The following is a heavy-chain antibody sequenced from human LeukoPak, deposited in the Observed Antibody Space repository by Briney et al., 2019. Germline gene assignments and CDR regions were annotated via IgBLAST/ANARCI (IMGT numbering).Heavy chain of an antibody. CDR2: IYYSGGT. CDR1: GGSISANY. D-gene: IGHD2-2*01. CDR3: ASMVPAGYFDY. Sequence: SETLSLTCTVSGGSISANYWSWIRQPPGKGLQWIGYIYYSGGTNYNPSLKSRVTISVDTSKNQFSLKLNSVTAADTAVYYCASMVPAGYFDYWGQGTLVTVSS. J-gene: IGHJ4*02. V-gene: IGHV4-59*01.